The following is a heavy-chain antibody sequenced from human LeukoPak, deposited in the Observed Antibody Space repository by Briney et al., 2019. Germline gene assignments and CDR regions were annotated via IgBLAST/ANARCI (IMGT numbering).Heavy chain of an antibody. D-gene: IGHD3-10*01. V-gene: IGHV4-39*01. CDR1: GGSISNSSYY. Sequence: SETLSLTCTVSGGSISNSSYYWGWIRQPPGKGLEWVGSIYYSGNTYYNPSLKSRVTISVDTSKNQFSLKLSSVTAADTAVYYCASSTTMVRGDLHDAFDMWGQGTMVTVSS. J-gene: IGHJ3*02. CDR3: ASSTTMVRGDLHDAFDM. CDR2: IYYSGNT.